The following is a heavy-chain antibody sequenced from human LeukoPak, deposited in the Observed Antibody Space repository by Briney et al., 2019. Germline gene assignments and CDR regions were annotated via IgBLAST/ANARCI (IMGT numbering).Heavy chain of an antibody. D-gene: IGHD1-26*01. J-gene: IGHJ4*02. Sequence: ASVKVSCKASGYTFSGYYMHWVRQAPGEGLEWMGWINPNSGGTNYAQKFQGRVTMTRDTSIGTAYMELSRLRSDDTAVYYCARDMYSGSYQPFDYWGQGALVTVSS. CDR1: GYTFSGYY. CDR2: INPNSGGT. CDR3: ARDMYSGSYQPFDY. V-gene: IGHV1-2*02.